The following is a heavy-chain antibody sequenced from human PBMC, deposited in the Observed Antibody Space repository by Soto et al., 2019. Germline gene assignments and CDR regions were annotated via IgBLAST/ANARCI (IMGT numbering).Heavy chain of an antibody. Sequence: SVKVSCKASGGTFSSYAISWVRQAPGQGLEWMGGIIPIFGTANYAQKFQGRVTITADESTSTSYMELSSLRSEDTAVYYCAPLGAAGTTNYWGQGTLVTVSS. CDR1: GGTFSSYA. J-gene: IGHJ4*02. CDR3: APLGAAGTTNY. D-gene: IGHD1-7*01. V-gene: IGHV1-69*13. CDR2: IIPIFGTA.